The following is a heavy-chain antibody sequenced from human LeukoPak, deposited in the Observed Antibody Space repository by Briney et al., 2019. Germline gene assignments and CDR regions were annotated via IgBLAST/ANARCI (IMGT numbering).Heavy chain of an antibody. J-gene: IGHJ4*02. CDR3: ARGKECGGDCSSIDY. D-gene: IGHD2-21*02. Sequence: SETLSLTCTVSGGSISSYYWSWIRQPPGKGLEWIGYIYYSGSTNYNPSLKSRVTISVDTSKNQFSLKLSSVTAADTAVYYCARGKECGGDCSSIDYWGQGTLVTVSS. CDR2: IYYSGST. CDR1: GGSISSYY. V-gene: IGHV4-59*01.